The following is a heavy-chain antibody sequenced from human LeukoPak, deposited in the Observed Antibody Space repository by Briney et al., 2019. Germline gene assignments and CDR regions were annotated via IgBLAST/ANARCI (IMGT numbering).Heavy chain of an antibody. D-gene: IGHD6-6*01. Sequence: ASVKVSCKASGYTFTGYYMHWVRQAPGQGLEWMGWINPNSGGTNYARKFQGWVTMTRDTSISTAYMELSRLRSDDTAVYYCARGWRSSLVPPYYWGQGTLVTVSS. CDR2: INPNSGGT. CDR3: ARGWRSSLVPPYY. V-gene: IGHV1-2*04. J-gene: IGHJ4*02. CDR1: GYTFTGYY.